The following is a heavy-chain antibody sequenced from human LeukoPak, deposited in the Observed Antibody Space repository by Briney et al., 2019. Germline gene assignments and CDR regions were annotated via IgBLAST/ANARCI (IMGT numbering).Heavy chain of an antibody. V-gene: IGHV3-53*01. CDR1: GFTVSSNY. Sequence: GGSLRLSCAASGFTVSSNYMSWVRQAPGKGLEWVSVIYSGGSIFYADSVKGRFTISRDISKNTLSLQMNSLRAEDTAVYYCARDLGYYYDSSAKGNWFDPWGQGTLVTVSS. J-gene: IGHJ5*02. CDR2: IYSGGSI. D-gene: IGHD3-22*01. CDR3: ARDLGYYYDSSAKGNWFDP.